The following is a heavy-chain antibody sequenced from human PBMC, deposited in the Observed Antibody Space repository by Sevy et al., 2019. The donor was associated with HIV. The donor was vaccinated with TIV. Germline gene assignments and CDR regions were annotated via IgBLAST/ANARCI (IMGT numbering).Heavy chain of an antibody. CDR2: ISYDGSNK. J-gene: IGHJ6*02. CDR1: GFTFSSYG. CDR3: AKDRSSIGVPTYYYYGMDV. Sequence: GGSLRLSCAASGFTFSSYGMHWVRQAPGKGLEWVAVISYDGSNKYYADSVKGRFTISRDNSKNKLYLQMNSLRAEDTAVYYCAKDRSSIGVPTYYYYGMDVWGQGTTVTVSS. V-gene: IGHV3-30*18.